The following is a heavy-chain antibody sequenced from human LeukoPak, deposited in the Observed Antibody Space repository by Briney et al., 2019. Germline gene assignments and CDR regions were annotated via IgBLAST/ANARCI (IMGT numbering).Heavy chain of an antibody. V-gene: IGHV1-18*01. D-gene: IGHD2-2*01. CDR3: ATATQPRGYFLH. CDR2: ISVNNGGT. CDR1: AHTFTTYS. J-gene: IGHJ1*01. Sequence: ASVKVSCKASAHTFTTYSLSWVRQAPAQSLEWMGWISVNNGGTNYAQSFQDRVTLTRDTSTNTAYLELRSLRSDDTAIIYCATATQPRGYFLHWGQGTLVTVSS.